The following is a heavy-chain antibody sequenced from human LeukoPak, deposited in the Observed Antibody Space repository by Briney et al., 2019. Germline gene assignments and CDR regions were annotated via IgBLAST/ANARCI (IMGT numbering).Heavy chain of an antibody. CDR1: GFTFSSYE. J-gene: IGHJ3*01. CDR3: ARVPYVFDL. V-gene: IGHV3-74*01. Sequence: PGGSLRLSCAASGFTFSSYEMNWVRQAPGKGLVWASRINRDGSSTDYLDSVKGRFTISRDNARNTLYLQMNSLRAEDTAVYYCARVPYVFDLWGQGTMVTVSS. CDR2: INRDGSST.